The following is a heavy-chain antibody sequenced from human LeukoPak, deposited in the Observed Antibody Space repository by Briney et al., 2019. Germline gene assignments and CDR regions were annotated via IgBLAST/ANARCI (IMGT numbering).Heavy chain of an antibody. D-gene: IGHD1-26*01. Sequence: GGSLRLSCAASGFTFSTYAMSWVRQAPGKGLEWVSAISGSGGSTYYADSVEGRFTISRDNSKNTLYLQMNSLRAEDTAVYCCAKSRELLPAYFDYWGQGTLVTVSS. CDR2: ISGSGGST. CDR3: AKSRELLPAYFDY. CDR1: GFTFSTYA. J-gene: IGHJ4*02. V-gene: IGHV3-23*01.